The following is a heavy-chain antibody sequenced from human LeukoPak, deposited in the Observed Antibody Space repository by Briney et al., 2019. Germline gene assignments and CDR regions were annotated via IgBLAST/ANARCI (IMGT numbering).Heavy chain of an antibody. J-gene: IGHJ4*02. CDR1: GGSVSSGSYY. CDR3: ARGSGYTYGYPFDS. Sequence: SETLSLTCTVSGGSVSSGSYYWSWIRQPAGKGLEWIGRIYTSGSTNYNPSLKSRVTMSVDTSKNQFSLKLSSVTAADTAVYYCARGSGYTYGYPFDSWGQGTLVTVSS. D-gene: IGHD5-18*01. CDR2: IYTSGST. V-gene: IGHV4-61*02.